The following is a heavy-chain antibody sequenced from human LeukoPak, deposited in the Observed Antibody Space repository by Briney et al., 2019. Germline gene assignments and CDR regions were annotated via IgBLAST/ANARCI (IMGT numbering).Heavy chain of an antibody. J-gene: IGHJ4*02. CDR1: GFTFDDYA. CDR2: ISWNSGSI. Sequence: GGSLRLSCAASGFTFDDYAMHWVRQAPGKGLEWVSGISWNSGSIGYADSVKGRFTISRDNAKNSLYLQMNSLRAEDTALYYCAKTYSSGWYRYFDYWGQGTLVTISS. D-gene: IGHD6-19*01. CDR3: AKTYSSGWYRYFDY. V-gene: IGHV3-9*01.